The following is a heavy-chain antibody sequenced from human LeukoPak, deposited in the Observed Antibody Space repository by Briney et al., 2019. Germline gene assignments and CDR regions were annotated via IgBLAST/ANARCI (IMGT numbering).Heavy chain of an antibody. Sequence: GASVKVSCKASGYSFTGYYMHWVRQAPGQGLEWMGWINPNSGGTNYEQKFQGRVTMTRDTSISTAYMELSRLRSDDTAVYYCALWVVVVPAATSWFDPWGQGTLVTVSS. CDR3: ALWVVVVPAATSWFDP. D-gene: IGHD2-2*01. V-gene: IGHV1-2*02. CDR1: GYSFTGYY. J-gene: IGHJ5*02. CDR2: INPNSGGT.